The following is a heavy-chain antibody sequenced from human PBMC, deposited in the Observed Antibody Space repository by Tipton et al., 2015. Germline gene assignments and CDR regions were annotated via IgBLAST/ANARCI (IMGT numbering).Heavy chain of an antibody. Sequence: LRLSCAASGFSVRSNDMSWVRQTPGKGLEWIGEINHRGSTTHNPSLKSRVSMSVDTSKNQISLRMMSVTAADTAVYYCARGNANSSSWHFDFWGQGTKVIVSP. CDR2: INHRGST. V-gene: IGHV4-34*01. J-gene: IGHJ4*02. CDR1: GFSVRSND. D-gene: IGHD6-13*01. CDR3: ARGNANSSSWHFDF.